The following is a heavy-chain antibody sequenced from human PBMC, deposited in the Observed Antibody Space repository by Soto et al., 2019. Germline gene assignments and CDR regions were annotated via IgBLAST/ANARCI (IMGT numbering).Heavy chain of an antibody. Sequence: SGPTLVNPTQALTLTCTFSGFSLRTTGVGVGWIRQPPGKALEWLALLYWDDDNRYNPSLKSRLTLTKDTSKSQVVLTLTNVDPADTATYYCAHNPPADSGAFDTWGQRTMVTVSS. CDR2: LYWDDDN. D-gene: IGHD6-19*01. CDR3: AHNPPADSGAFDT. CDR1: GFSLRTTGVG. J-gene: IGHJ3*02. V-gene: IGHV2-5*02.